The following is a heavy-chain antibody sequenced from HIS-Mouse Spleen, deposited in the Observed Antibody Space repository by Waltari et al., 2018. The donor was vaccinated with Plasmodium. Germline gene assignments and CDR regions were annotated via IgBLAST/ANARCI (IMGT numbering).Heavy chain of an antibody. CDR3: ARVLGYKAAAGTFVEYFQH. CDR1: GYTFTGYY. V-gene: IGHV1-2*02. J-gene: IGHJ1*01. CDR2: INPNSGGT. D-gene: IGHD6-13*01. Sequence: QVQLVQSGAEVKTPGASVKVSCKASGYTFTGYYMHCGRPAHGQGLEWMGWINPNSGGTNYAQKFQGRVTMTRDTSISTAYMELSRLRSDDTAVYYCARVLGYKAAAGTFVEYFQHWGQGTLVTVSS.